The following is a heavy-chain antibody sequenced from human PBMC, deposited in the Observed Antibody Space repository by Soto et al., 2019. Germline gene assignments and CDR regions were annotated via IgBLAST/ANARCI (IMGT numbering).Heavy chain of an antibody. V-gene: IGHV3-33*01. CDR1: GFTFSSHG. J-gene: IGHJ6*02. D-gene: IGHD5-12*01. Sequence: QVQVVESGGGVVQPGRSLRLSCEASGFTFSSHGMHWVRQAPGKGLEWVAFIWYDGSNKKYADSVKGRFTVSRDDVKNSLYLEMMTMRGWNSEIYYCARDLEFVDIVCTMVHHYSFSGMAVWGQGTTVPVSS. CDR3: ARDLEFVDIVCTMVHHYSFSGMAV. CDR2: IWYDGSNK.